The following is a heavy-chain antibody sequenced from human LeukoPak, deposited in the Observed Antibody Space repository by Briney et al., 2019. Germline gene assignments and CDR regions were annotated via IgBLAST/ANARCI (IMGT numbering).Heavy chain of an antibody. CDR1: GGSISSYY. J-gene: IGHJ4*02. D-gene: IGHD2-15*01. CDR3: ASGSWWYYFDY. V-gene: IGHV4-59*01. Sequence: SQTPSLTCTVSGGSISSYYWSWVPDPPGKGLERSWDNYYRGKTNYNPSLTSRVTISVDTSTHQFSRKLSSVTAAGTAVYYCASGSWWYYFDYSGQGTLVTVSS. CDR2: NYYRGKT.